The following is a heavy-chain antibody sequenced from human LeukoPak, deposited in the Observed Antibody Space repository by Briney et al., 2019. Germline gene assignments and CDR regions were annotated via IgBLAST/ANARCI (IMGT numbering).Heavy chain of an antibody. V-gene: IGHV3-23*01. D-gene: IGHD6-19*01. CDR3: AKDARRTSGWYFFDY. CDR1: GFAFSSQA. J-gene: IGHJ4*02. Sequence: PGGSLRLSCAASGFAFSSQAMGWVRQAPGKGLEWVSVISDSGSITYYADSVKGRFTISRDNSKNTLFLQMNSLRADDTAVYYCAKDARRTSGWYFFDYWGQGTLVTVSS. CDR2: ISDSGSIT.